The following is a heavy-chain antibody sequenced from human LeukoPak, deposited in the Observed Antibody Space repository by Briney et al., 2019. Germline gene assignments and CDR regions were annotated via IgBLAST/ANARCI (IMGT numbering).Heavy chain of an antibody. CDR3: ARQLEQPGNYYYGMDV. CDR2: IFYNGST. D-gene: IGHD1/OR15-1a*01. J-gene: IGHJ6*02. Sequence: SETLSLTCTVSGGSISSYYWSWIRQPPGKGLEWIGYIFYNGSTNYNPSLKSRVTISVDTSKNQFSLMLSSVTAADTAVYYCARQLEQPGNYYYGMDVWGQGTTVTVSS. CDR1: GGSISSYY. V-gene: IGHV4-59*08.